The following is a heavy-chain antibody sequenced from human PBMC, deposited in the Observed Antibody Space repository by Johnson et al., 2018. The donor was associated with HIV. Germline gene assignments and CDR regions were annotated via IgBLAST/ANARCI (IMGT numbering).Heavy chain of an antibody. Sequence: QVQLVESGGGVVQPGGSLRLSCAASGFSLSYYGMHWVRQAPGKGLEWVAFIRFDGDNKYYADSVKGRFTISRDNSKNTLYLQMNSLRAEDTAVYYCAKDRGSGWYWDAFDIWGQGTMVTVSS. J-gene: IGHJ3*02. CDR1: GFSLSYYG. V-gene: IGHV3-30*02. CDR2: IRFDGDNK. D-gene: IGHD6-19*01. CDR3: AKDRGSGWYWDAFDI.